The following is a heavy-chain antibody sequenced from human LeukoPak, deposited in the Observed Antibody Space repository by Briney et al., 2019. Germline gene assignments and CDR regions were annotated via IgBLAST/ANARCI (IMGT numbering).Heavy chain of an antibody. CDR2: IYHSGST. CDR3: ARAPYYYDSSGYFHRNDAFDI. D-gene: IGHD3-22*01. CDR1: GYSISSGYY. J-gene: IGHJ3*02. V-gene: IGHV4-38-2*02. Sequence: SETLSLTCTVSGYSISSGYYWGWIRQPPGKGLEWIGSIYHSGSTYYNPSLKSRVTISVDTSKNQFSLKLSSVTAADTAVYYCARAPYYYDSSGYFHRNDAFDIWGQGTMVTVSS.